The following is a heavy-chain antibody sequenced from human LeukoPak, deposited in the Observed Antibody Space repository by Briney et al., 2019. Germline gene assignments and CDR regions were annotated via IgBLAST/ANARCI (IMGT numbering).Heavy chain of an antibody. V-gene: IGHV3-30-3*01. Sequence: GGSLRLSCAVSGFAFSSLAMHWVRQAPGKGLEWVAFISYDGNNQYYADSVKGRFTISRDNSKNTLYLQMNNLRAEDTAVYYCARVGSRYCSGANCYDGFWGQGTLVSVSS. J-gene: IGHJ4*02. D-gene: IGHD2-15*01. CDR2: ISYDGNNQ. CDR3: ARVGSRYCSGANCYDGF. CDR1: GFAFSSLA.